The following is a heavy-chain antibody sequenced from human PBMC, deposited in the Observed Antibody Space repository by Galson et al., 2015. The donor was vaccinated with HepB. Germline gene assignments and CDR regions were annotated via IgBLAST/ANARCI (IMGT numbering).Heavy chain of an antibody. J-gene: IGHJ6*02. CDR1: GVTIPSYS. CDR2: ISAGSTTI. Sequence: SLRLSCAASGVTIPSYSMNWVRKAPGKGLEWLAYISAGSTTIYYAASVKGRFTISRDNAKNFLYLHMNSLRDEDTAVYYCARNPASYDYYNMDVWGHGTTVTVSS. V-gene: IGHV3-48*02. CDR3: ARNPASYDYYNMDV.